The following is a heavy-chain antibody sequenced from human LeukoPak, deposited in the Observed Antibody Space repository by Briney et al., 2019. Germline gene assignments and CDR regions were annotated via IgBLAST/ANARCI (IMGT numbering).Heavy chain of an antibody. CDR3: ARDPPGIAAAGTHYFDY. J-gene: IGHJ4*02. CDR1: GFTFSSYS. D-gene: IGHD6-13*01. CDR2: ISSSSSTI. Sequence: PGGSLRLSCAASGFTFSSYSMNWVRQAPGKGLEWVSYISSSSSTIYYADSVKGRFTISRDNAKNSLYLQVNSLRAEDMAVYYCARDPPGIAAAGTHYFDYWGQGTLVTVSS. V-gene: IGHV3-48*01.